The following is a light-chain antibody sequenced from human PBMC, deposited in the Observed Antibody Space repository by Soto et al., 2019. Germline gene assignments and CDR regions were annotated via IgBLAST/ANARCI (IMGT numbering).Light chain of an antibody. CDR2: DTS. V-gene: IGKV3D-20*01. CDR3: QQYGSSPPIT. Sequence: EILLTQSPVTLSLSPGERATLYCGASQRVSGGFLAWYQQKPGLAARLILYDTSFRATGIPDRFSGSGSGTDFTLTISRLEPEDFAVYYCQQYGSSPPITFGQGTRLEI. CDR1: QRVSGGF. J-gene: IGKJ5*01.